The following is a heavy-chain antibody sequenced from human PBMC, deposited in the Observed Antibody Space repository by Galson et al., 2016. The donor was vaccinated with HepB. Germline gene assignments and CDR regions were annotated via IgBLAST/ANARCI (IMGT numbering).Heavy chain of an antibody. CDR2: TYYKSNWYY. D-gene: IGHD1-26*01. Sequence: CAISGDSVSSNSANWHWIRQSPSRGLEWLGRTYYKSNWYYDYAVSVKSRITINPDTPKNQFSLQLNSVTPEDTAVYYCTRSSPFNTGTFDFWGQGTLVTVSS. J-gene: IGHJ4*02. V-gene: IGHV6-1*01. CDR3: TRSSPFNTGTFDF. CDR1: GDSVSSNSAN.